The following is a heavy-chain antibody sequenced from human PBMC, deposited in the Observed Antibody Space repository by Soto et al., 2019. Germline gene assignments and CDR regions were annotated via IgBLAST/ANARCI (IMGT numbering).Heavy chain of an antibody. Sequence: SQTLSLTCAISGDSVSSSSVAWNWIRQSPSRGLEWLGRTHYRSKWYSDYAVSVKSRITINPDTSKNQFSLQLISVTPEDTAVYYCARANEAAAGFFFDYWGQGALVTVSS. CDR3: ARANEAAAGFFFDY. D-gene: IGHD6-13*01. CDR1: GDSVSSSSVA. V-gene: IGHV6-1*01. J-gene: IGHJ4*02. CDR2: THYRSKWYS.